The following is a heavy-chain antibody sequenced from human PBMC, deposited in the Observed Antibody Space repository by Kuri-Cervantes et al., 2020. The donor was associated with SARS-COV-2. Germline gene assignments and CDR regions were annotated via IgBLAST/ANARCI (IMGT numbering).Heavy chain of an antibody. Sequence: LSLTCTASGFTFGDYAMSWVRQAPGKGLEWVGFIRSKAYGGTTEYAASVKGRFTISRDDSKSIAYLQMNSLKTEDTAVYYCTRRRGPGRAAEYFQHWGQGTLVTVSS. CDR2: IRSKAYGGTT. D-gene: IGHD3-10*01. CDR1: GFTFGDYA. J-gene: IGHJ1*01. V-gene: IGHV3-49*04. CDR3: TRRRGPGRAAEYFQH.